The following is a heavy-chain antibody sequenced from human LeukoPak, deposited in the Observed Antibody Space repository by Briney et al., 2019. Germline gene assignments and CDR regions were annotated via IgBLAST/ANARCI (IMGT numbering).Heavy chain of an antibody. D-gene: IGHD2-21*02. CDR3: ARDDPARMTATLDY. Sequence: PSETLSLTCTVSGGSISSYYWSWIRQPAGEGLEWIGRIYTSGSTNYNPSLRSRVTISVDTSKNQFSLKLSSVTAADTAVYYCARDDPARMTATLDYWGQGILVTVSS. J-gene: IGHJ4*02. CDR2: IYTSGST. V-gene: IGHV4-4*07. CDR1: GGSISSYY.